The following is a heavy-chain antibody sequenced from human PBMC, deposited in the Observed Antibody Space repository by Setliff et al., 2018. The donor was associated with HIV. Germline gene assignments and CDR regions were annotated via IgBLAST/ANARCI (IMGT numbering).Heavy chain of an antibody. V-gene: IGHV4-39*07. CDR2: IYYSGST. J-gene: IGHJ4*02. CDR3: ARDGYSSSWYVISGSFDY. CDR1: GGSISSNSYY. Sequence: SETLSLTCTVSGGSISSNSYYWGWFRQPPGKGFEWIGSIYYSGSTYYNPSLKSRVTISIDTSKNQFSLKLTTVTAADTAVYYCARDGYSSSWYVISGSFDYWGQGSLVTVSS. D-gene: IGHD6-13*01.